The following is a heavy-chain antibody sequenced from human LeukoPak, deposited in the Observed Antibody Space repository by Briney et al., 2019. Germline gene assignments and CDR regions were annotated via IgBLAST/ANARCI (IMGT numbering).Heavy chain of an antibody. D-gene: IGHD3-22*01. J-gene: IGHJ4*02. CDR2: IRYDGSNK. Sequence: GRSLRLSCAASGFTFNSYSMHWVRQAPGKGLEWVAFIRYDGSNKYYADSVKGRFTISRDNSKNTLYLQMNSLRAEDTAVYYCAKSRQSYYDTGTDYWGQGTLVTVSS. V-gene: IGHV3-30*02. CDR1: GFTFNSYS. CDR3: AKSRQSYYDTGTDY.